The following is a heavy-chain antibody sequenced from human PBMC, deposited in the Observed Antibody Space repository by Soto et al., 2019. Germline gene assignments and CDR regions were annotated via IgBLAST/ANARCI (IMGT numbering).Heavy chain of an antibody. D-gene: IGHD1-26*01. V-gene: IGHV4-59*01. J-gene: IGHJ4*02. Sequence: PSETLSLTCTVSGGPISGYYWSWVRQPPGKGLEWIGYIHYSGSTKYNPPLKSRVTTSVDTSKNQFSLSLISLTAADTAVYYRARYTDTYYSYWGQGTPVTVSS. CDR2: IHYSGST. CDR3: ARYTDTYYSY. CDR1: GGPISGYY.